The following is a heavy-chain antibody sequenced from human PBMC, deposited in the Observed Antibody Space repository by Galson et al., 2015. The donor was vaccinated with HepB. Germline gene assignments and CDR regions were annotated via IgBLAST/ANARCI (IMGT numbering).Heavy chain of an antibody. J-gene: IGHJ4*02. D-gene: IGHD3-22*01. Sequence: SVKVSCKASGYTFTNYGFSWVRQAPGQGLEWMGWISAFSGNTNYAQKLQDRVTLTTDTSTSTAYMELRSLRSDDTAVFYCARTSSGFYLDYWGQGTLVTASS. V-gene: IGHV1-18*01. CDR1: GYTFTNYG. CDR3: ARTSSGFYLDY. CDR2: ISAFSGNT.